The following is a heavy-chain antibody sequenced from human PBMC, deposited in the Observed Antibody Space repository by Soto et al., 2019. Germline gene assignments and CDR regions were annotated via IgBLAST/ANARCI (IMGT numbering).Heavy chain of an antibody. CDR3: ARATDCSSTSCYTYYYYYGMDV. CDR1: GGTFSSYA. V-gene: IGHV1-69*01. J-gene: IGHJ6*02. CDR2: IIPIFGTA. D-gene: IGHD2-2*02. Sequence: QVQLVQSGAEVKKPGSSVKVSCKASGGTFSSYAISWVRQAPGQGLEWMGGIIPIFGTANYAQKFQGRVTITADESTSTAYMELSSLRSEDTAVYSCARATDCSSTSCYTYYYYYGMDVWGQGTTVTVSS.